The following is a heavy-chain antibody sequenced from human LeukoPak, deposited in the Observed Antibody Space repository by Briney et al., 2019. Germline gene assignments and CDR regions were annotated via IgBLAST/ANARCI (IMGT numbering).Heavy chain of an antibody. V-gene: IGHV1-2*02. CDR1: GYTFTGYY. J-gene: IGHJ4*02. D-gene: IGHD4-11*01. Sequence: AASVKVSCEASGYTFTGYYMHWVRQAPGQGLEWMGWINPNSGGTNYAQKFQGRVTMTRDTSISTAYMELSRLRSDDTAVYYCARVWVPVGVGATVTPQEYYFDYWGQGTLVTVSS. CDR3: ARVWVPVGVGATVTPQEYYFDY. CDR2: INPNSGGT.